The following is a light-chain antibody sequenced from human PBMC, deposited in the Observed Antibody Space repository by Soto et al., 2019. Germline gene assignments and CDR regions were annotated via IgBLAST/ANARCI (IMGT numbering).Light chain of an antibody. CDR3: QQYRSWPPIT. J-gene: IGKJ5*01. CDR2: GAS. CDR1: RSFASSY. Sequence: EIVLTQSPVTLSLSPGERATLSSMATRSFASSYLGWYQQKPGQPPRLLIYGASTRATGVPDRFSGSGSGTEFTLTISRLKSEDYAVYYCQQYRSWPPITFGQGTRLEIK. V-gene: IGKV3-20*01.